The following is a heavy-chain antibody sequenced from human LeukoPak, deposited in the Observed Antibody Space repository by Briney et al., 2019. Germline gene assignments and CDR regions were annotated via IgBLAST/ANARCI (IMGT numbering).Heavy chain of an antibody. CDR2: IYNSGTT. CDR3: ASRVYGLGSFNY. D-gene: IGHD3-10*01. J-gene: IGHJ4*01. Sequence: PSETLSLTCTVSGDSISSTSFYWDWIRQPPGKGLEWIGSIYNSGTTYYNPSLKSRVTISVDTSKNQFSLKVSSVTAADTAVYYCASRVYGLGSFNYWGQGTLVTVSS. CDR1: GDSISSTSFY. V-gene: IGHV4-39*01.